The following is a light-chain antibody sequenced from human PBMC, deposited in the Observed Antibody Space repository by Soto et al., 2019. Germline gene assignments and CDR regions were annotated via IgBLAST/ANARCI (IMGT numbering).Light chain of an antibody. J-gene: IGLJ2*01. CDR1: SSDIGTYNL. CDR3: CSYAGSDTWV. CDR2: EVS. V-gene: IGLV2-23*02. Sequence: QSALTQPASVSGSPGQSITISCTGSSSDIGTYNLVSWYRHHPGKAPKLIIYEVSLRPSGISYRFSASKSGNTASLTISGLQAEDEADYHCCSYAGSDTWVFGGGTKLTV.